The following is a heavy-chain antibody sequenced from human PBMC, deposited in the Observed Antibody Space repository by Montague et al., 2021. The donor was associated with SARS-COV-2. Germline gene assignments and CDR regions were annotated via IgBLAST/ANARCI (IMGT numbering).Heavy chain of an antibody. CDR3: VRYSVWFYFDF. D-gene: IGHD6-19*01. V-gene: IGHV6-1*01. J-gene: IGHJ4*02. CDR2: YS. Sequence: YSDYAPSVSGRLTVNPDASKNEFSLELNYVTPEDTAVYYCVRYSVWFYFDFWGQGTLVTVSS.